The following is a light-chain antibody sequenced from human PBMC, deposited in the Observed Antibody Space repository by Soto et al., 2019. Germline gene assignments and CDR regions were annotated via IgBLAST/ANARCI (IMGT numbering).Light chain of an antibody. Sequence: EIVLTQSPGTLSLSPGERATLSCRASQSVSSSYLAWYQQKPGQAPRLLIYGASSRTTGIPDRFSGSGSRTDFTITISRLEPEDFAVYYCQQDGSSPPHTFGQGTKLEIK. J-gene: IGKJ2*01. CDR3: QQDGSSPPHT. V-gene: IGKV3-20*01. CDR2: GAS. CDR1: QSVSSSY.